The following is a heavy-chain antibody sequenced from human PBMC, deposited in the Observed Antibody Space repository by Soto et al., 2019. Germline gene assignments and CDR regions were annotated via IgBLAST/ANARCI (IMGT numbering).Heavy chain of an antibody. CDR2: INAGNGNT. V-gene: IGHV1-3*01. CDR3: ARSNWNWDYFDY. CDR1: GYTFTSYA. D-gene: IGHD1-7*01. Sequence: ASVKVSCKASGYTFTSYAMHWVRQAPGQRLEWMGWINAGNGNTKYSQKFQGRVTITRDTSASTAYMELSGLRSEDTAVYYCARSNWNWDYFDYWGQGTLVTVSS. J-gene: IGHJ4*02.